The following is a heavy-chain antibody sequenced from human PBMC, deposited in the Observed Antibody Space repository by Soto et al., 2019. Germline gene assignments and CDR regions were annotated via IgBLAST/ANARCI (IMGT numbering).Heavy chain of an antibody. Sequence: GGSLRLSCAASGFTFSSYGMHWVRQAPGKGLEWVAVIWYDGSNKYYADSVKGRFTISRDNSKNTLYLQMNSLRAEDTAVYYCARAFYDRSGYLWDYYYYGMDVSRQGTTVTVSS. D-gene: IGHD3-22*01. CDR3: ARAFYDRSGYLWDYYYYGMDV. CDR2: IWYDGSNK. J-gene: IGHJ6*02. V-gene: IGHV3-33*01. CDR1: GFTFSSYG.